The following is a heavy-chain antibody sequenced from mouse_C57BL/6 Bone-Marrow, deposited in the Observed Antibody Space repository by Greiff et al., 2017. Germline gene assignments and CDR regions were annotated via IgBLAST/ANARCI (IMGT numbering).Heavy chain of an antibody. CDR1: GFTFSSYA. CDR2: ISDGGSYT. D-gene: IGHD1-1*01. V-gene: IGHV5-4*03. J-gene: IGHJ4*01. CDR3: ARGRATVV. Sequence: DVKLVESGGGLVKPGGSLKLSCAASGFTFSSYAMSGVRQTPEKRLEWVATISDGGSYTYYPDNVKGRFTISRDNAKNNLYLQMSHLKSEDTAMYYCARGRATVVGGQGTSVTVSS.